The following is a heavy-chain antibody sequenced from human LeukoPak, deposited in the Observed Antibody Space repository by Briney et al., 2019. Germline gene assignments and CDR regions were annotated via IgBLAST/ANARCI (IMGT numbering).Heavy chain of an antibody. V-gene: IGHV4-61*01. D-gene: IGHD3-22*01. CDR3: ARAKSGYYYPNWFDP. CDR2: IYYSGST. Sequence: SETLSLTCTVSGGSISSGSYYWSWIRQPPGKGLGWIGYIYYSGSTNYNPSLKSRVTISVDTSKNQFSLKLSSVTAADTAVYYCARAKSGYYYPNWFDPWGQGTLVTVSS. CDR1: GGSISSGSYY. J-gene: IGHJ5*02.